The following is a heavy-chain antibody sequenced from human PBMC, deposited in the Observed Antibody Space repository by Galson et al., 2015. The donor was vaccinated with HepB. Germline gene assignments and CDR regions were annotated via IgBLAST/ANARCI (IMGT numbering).Heavy chain of an antibody. CDR1: GYSFSTYW. Sequence: QSGAEVKKSGESLKISCKGSGYSFSTYWIGWVRQMPGKGLEWMGVIYPPDSDTRYSPSFQGLVTISVDKSISTAYLQWSSLKASDTAMYYCARRYLYWYFDVWVRGTLVTVSS. D-gene: IGHD1-26*01. J-gene: IGHJ2*01. CDR3: ARRYLYWYFDV. V-gene: IGHV5-51*01. CDR2: IYPPDSDT.